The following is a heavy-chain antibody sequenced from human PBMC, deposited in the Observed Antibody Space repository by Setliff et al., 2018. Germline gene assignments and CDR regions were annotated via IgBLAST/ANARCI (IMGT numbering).Heavy chain of an antibody. CDR2: IWNDGSSK. J-gene: IGHJ6*02. D-gene: IGHD2-21*02. V-gene: IGHV3-33*01. Sequence: GGSLRLSCAASGFTFSNYGMHWVRQAPGKGLEWVALIWNDGSSKFYGDSVKGRFTISRDNSKNTLYLQMDSLRAEDTAVYYCARNWVTAQHYYYGMDVWGQGTTVTVSS. CDR3: ARNWVTAQHYYYGMDV. CDR1: GFTFSNYG.